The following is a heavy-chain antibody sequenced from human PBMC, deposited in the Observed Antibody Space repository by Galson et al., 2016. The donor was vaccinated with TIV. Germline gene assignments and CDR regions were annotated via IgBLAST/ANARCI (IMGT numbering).Heavy chain of an antibody. CDR3: ARVEMVGYSRAPGGYYHAMDV. J-gene: IGHJ6*02. Sequence: PALVKPIQTLTLTCTLSGFSLSTAGMSVHWIRQPPGKALEWLARVDWDDDKYYSVSQRTRLTISKDTSKNQVVLKMTNIDPVDSATYYCARVEMVGYSRAPGGYYHAMDVWGQGTVVTVSS. CDR2: VDWDDDK. CDR1: GFSLSTAGMS. V-gene: IGHV2-70*11. D-gene: IGHD5-18*01.